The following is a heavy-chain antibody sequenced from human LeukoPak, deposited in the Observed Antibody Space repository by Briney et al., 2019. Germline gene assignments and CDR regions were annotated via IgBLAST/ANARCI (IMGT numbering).Heavy chain of an antibody. D-gene: IGHD3-22*01. Sequence: GGSLRLSCAASGFTFSSYAMHWVRQAPGKGLEWVAGIAYDGSDKVYTDSVKGRFTISRDNSKNTLYLQMNSLRVEDTALYYCARGWDNNDSSGYSAWGQGTLVTVSS. CDR2: IAYDGSDK. V-gene: IGHV3-30-3*01. J-gene: IGHJ4*02. CDR3: ARGWDNNDSSGYSA. CDR1: GFTFSSYA.